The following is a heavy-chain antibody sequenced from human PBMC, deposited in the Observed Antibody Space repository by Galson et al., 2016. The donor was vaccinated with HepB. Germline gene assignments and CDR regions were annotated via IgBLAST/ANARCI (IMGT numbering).Heavy chain of an antibody. V-gene: IGHV1-18*01. Sequence: SVKVSCKASGYTFTTYGLTWVRQAPGQGLEWVGWISGYNGNTNYAQKLQGRVTMTTDTSTSTAYMELRSLRSDDTAVYYCARGLSFEYWGQGTLVTVSS. CDR2: ISGYNGNT. CDR1: GYTFTTYG. J-gene: IGHJ4*02. CDR3: ARGLSFEY.